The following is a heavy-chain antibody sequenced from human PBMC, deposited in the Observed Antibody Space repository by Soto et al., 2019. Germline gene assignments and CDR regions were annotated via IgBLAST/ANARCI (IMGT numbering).Heavy chain of an antibody. CDR2: IRSKAHGGTT. Sequence: DVQLVESGGGLVQPGRSLRLSCTASGFTFGDYAMSWVRQAPGKGLEWVGLIRSKAHGGTTERAASVKGRLTISRDDSNSIAYPQMNSLKTEDTAVYYCTSGAFCSGYPSHFYYYMDVWGKGTTVTVSS. J-gene: IGHJ6*03. D-gene: IGHD3-3*01. CDR1: GFTFGDYA. CDR3: TSGAFCSGYPSHFYYYMDV. V-gene: IGHV3-49*04.